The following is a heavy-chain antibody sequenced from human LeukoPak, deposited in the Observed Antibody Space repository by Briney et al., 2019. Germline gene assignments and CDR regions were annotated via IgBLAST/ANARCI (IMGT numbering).Heavy chain of an antibody. D-gene: IGHD3-16*01. CDR3: AKDSLADIDY. Sequence: GGSLRLSCAASGFIFSTYGMYWVRQAPGKGLEWVASIRHDGSIKNYADSVKGRPTISRDNSKNTLYLQMNSLRAEDTAVYYCAKDSLADIDYWGQGTLVTVSS. V-gene: IGHV3-30*02. CDR2: IRHDGSIK. J-gene: IGHJ4*02. CDR1: GFIFSTYG.